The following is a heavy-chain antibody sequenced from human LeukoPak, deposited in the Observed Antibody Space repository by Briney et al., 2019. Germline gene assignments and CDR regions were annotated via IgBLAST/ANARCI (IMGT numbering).Heavy chain of an antibody. CDR1: GGTFSSYA. Sequence: GASVKVSCKASGGTFSSYAISWVRQAPGQGLEWMGRIIPILGIANYAQKFQGRVTITADKSTSTAYMELSSLRSEDTAVYYCARVSCSSTSCYTGIGSYFDYWGQGTLVTVSS. V-gene: IGHV1-69*04. CDR3: ARVSCSSTSCYTGIGSYFDY. D-gene: IGHD2-2*02. J-gene: IGHJ4*02. CDR2: IIPILGIA.